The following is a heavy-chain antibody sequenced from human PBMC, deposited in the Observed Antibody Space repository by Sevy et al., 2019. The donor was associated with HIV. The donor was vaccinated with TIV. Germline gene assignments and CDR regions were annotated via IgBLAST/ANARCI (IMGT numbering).Heavy chain of an antibody. CDR1: GYSFTSYW. Sequence: GESLKISCKGSGYSFTSYWIGWVRQMPGQGLEWMGIIYPGDSDTRYSPSFQGQVTISADKSISTAYLQLGSLKASDTAMYDCARHAFPEGERPEPSPHFDYWGQGTLVTVSS. D-gene: IGHD1-1*01. J-gene: IGHJ4*02. V-gene: IGHV5-51*01. CDR2: IYPGDSDT. CDR3: ARHAFPEGERPEPSPHFDY.